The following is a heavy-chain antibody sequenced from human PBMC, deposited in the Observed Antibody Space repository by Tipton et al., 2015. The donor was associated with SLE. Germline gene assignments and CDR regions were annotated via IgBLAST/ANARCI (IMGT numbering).Heavy chain of an antibody. J-gene: IGHJ4*02. D-gene: IGHD4-23*01. CDR3: ARDLGYGGKDY. Sequence: SLRLSCAASGFTFSSYAMHWVRQAPGKGLEWVAVISYDGSNKYYADSVKGRFTISRDNSKNTLYLQMNSLRAEDTAVYYCARDLGYGGKDYWGQGTLVTVSS. V-gene: IGHV3-30-3*01. CDR2: ISYDGSNK. CDR1: GFTFSSYA.